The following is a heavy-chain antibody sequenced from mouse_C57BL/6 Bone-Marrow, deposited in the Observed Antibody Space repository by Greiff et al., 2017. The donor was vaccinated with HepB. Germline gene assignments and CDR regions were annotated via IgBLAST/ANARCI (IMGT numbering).Heavy chain of an antibody. CDR2: IYPRSGNT. CDR3: ARGRYFDV. CDR1: GYTFTSYG. J-gene: IGHJ1*03. V-gene: IGHV1-81*01. Sequence: VKLMESGAELARPGASVKLSCKASGYTFTSYGISWVKQRTGQGLEWIGEIYPRSGNTYYNEKFKGKATLTADKSSSTAYMELRSLPSEDSAVYFCARGRYFDVWGTGTTVTVSS.